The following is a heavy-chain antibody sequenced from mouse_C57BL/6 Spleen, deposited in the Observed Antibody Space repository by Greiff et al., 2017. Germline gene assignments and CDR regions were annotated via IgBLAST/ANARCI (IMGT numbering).Heavy chain of an antibody. CDR3: ARFTTVVARAMDY. J-gene: IGHJ4*01. V-gene: IGHV1-53*01. D-gene: IGHD1-1*01. CDR1: GYTFTSYW. Sequence: VQLQQPGTELVKPGASVKLSCKASGYTFTSYWMHWVKQRPGQGLEWIGNINPSNGGTNYNEKFKSKDTLTVDKSSSTAYMQLSSLTSEDSAVYYCARFTTVVARAMDYWGQGTSVTVSS. CDR2: INPSNGGT.